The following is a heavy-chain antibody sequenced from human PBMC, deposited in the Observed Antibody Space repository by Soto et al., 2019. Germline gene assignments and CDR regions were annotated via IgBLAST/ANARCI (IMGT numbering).Heavy chain of an antibody. Sequence: ASVKVSCKASGYTFTGYYMHWVRQAHGQGLEWMGWINPNSGGTNYAQRFQGWVTMTRDTSISTAYMELSRLRSDDTAVYYCARGGYCSGGSCYSRYYYSGMDVWGQGTTVTVSS. J-gene: IGHJ6*02. D-gene: IGHD2-15*01. CDR1: GYTFTGYY. CDR3: ARGGYCSGGSCYSRYYYSGMDV. CDR2: INPNSGGT. V-gene: IGHV1-2*04.